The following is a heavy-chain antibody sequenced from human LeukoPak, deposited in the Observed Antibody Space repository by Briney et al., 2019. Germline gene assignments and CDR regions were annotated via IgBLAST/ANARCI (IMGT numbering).Heavy chain of an antibody. J-gene: IGHJ4*02. CDR3: ARGGVVVITPFDY. CDR2: ISYDGSNK. CDR1: GFTFGSYA. V-gene: IGHV3-30*04. D-gene: IGHD3-22*01. Sequence: PGRSLRLSCAASGFTFGSYAMHWVRQAPGKGLEWVAVISYDGSNKYYADSVKGRFTISRDNSKNTLYLQMNSLRAEDTAVYYCARGGVVVITPFDYWGQGTLVTVSS.